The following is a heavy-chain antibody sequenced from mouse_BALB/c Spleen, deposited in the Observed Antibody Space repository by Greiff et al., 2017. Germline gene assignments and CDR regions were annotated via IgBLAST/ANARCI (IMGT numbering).Heavy chain of an antibody. V-gene: IGHV3-2*02. CDR2: ISYSGST. J-gene: IGHJ3*01. D-gene: IGHD2-14*01. Sequence: EVKLVESGPGLVKPSQSLSLTCTVTGYSITSDYAWNWIRQFPGNKLEWMGYISYSGSTSYNPSLKSRISITRDTSKNQFFLQLNSVTTEDTATYYCALYYRYAWFAYWGQGTLVTVSA. CDR1: GYSITSDYA. CDR3: ALYYRYAWFAY.